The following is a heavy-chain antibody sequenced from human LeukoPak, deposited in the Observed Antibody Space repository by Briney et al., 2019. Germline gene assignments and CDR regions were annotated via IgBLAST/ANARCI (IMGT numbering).Heavy chain of an antibody. D-gene: IGHD3-10*01. Sequence: SETLSLTCAVYGGSFSGYYWSWIRQPPGKGLEWIGEINHSGSTNHNPSLKSRVTISVDTSKNQFSLKLSSVTAADTAVYYCARGRPRYYYGSGSYYRGPFDYWGQGTLVTGSS. CDR2: INHSGST. CDR1: GGSFSGYY. J-gene: IGHJ4*02. V-gene: IGHV4-34*01. CDR3: ARGRPRYYYGSGSYYRGPFDY.